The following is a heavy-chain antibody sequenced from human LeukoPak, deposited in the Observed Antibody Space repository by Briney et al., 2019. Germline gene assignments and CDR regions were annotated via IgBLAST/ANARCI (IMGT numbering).Heavy chain of an antibody. V-gene: IGHV5-51*01. CDR3: ARADYGDYVGYNWFDP. CDR1: GCSFTSYW. CDR2: IYPGDCDT. D-gene: IGHD4-17*01. J-gene: IGHJ5*02. Sequence: GEALQISCKGSGCSFTSYWIGGVRQVPGKGLEGMGIIYPGDCDTRYSPSFQGQVTISADKSISTAYLQWSSLKASDTAMYYCARADYGDYVGYNWFDPWGQGTLVTVSS.